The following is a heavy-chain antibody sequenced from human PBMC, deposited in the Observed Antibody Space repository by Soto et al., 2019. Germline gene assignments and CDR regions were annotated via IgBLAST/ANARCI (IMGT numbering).Heavy chain of an antibody. J-gene: IGHJ4*02. CDR1: GFTFSDYW. CDR2: VKQDGSEN. D-gene: IGHD1-1*01. CDR3: ATGRWKVRY. Sequence: EVQLVESWGGLVQPGGSLRVSCATSGFTFSDYWMSWVRQAPGKGKEWVANVKQDGSENNYVDSVKGRFSSSRDNAKNSVYLQMKSLRGEDTAVYYCATGRWKVRYWCQGTLVTVSS. V-gene: IGHV3-7*05.